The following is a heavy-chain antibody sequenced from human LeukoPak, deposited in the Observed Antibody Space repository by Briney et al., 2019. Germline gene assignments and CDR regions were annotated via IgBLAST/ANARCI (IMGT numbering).Heavy chain of an antibody. CDR2: TYYRSKWYN. Sequence: SQTLSLTCAISGDRVSSNSALWHWIRQSPSRGLEWLGRTYYRSKWYNDYAVSVKSRITINADTSKNQFSLQLNSVTPEDTAVYYCANSKPMWNDAFDIWGQGTMVTVSS. J-gene: IGHJ3*02. CDR1: GDRVSSNSAL. D-gene: IGHD1-1*01. V-gene: IGHV6-1*01. CDR3: ANSKPMWNDAFDI.